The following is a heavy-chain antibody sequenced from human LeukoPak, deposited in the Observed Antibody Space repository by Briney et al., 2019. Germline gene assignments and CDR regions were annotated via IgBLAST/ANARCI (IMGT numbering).Heavy chain of an antibody. D-gene: IGHD2-15*01. V-gene: IGHV1-18*01. J-gene: IGHJ6*03. CDR1: GYTFTSYG. CDR2: ISAYNGNT. CDR3: ARIGCSGGSCYLPKYYYYYYMDV. Sequence: ASVKVSCKASGYTFTSYGISWVRQAPGQGLEWMGWISAYNGNTNYAQKLQGRVTMTTDTSTSTAYMELRSLRSDDTAVYYCARIGCSGGSCYLPKYYYYYYMDVWGKGTTVTVSS.